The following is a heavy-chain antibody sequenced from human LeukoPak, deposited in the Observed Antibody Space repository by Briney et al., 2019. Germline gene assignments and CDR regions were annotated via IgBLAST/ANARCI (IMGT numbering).Heavy chain of an antibody. Sequence: ASVKLPCKASGYTFTGYYMHWVRQAPGQGHEWMGWSNPNSGGTNYAQKFQGRVTMTRDTSISTAYMELSRLRSDATAVYYCAGTYYDILTGYYINDWFDPWGQGTLVTVSS. CDR3: AGTYYDILTGYYINDWFDP. CDR1: GYTFTGYY. V-gene: IGHV1-2*02. CDR2: SNPNSGGT. D-gene: IGHD3-9*01. J-gene: IGHJ5*02.